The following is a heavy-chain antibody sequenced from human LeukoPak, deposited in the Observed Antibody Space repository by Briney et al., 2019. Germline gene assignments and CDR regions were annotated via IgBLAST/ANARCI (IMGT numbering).Heavy chain of an antibody. V-gene: IGHV3-23*01. D-gene: IGHD3-3*01. J-gene: IGHJ4*02. Sequence: GGSLRLSCAASGFTFSYNAMAWVRQAPGKGLEWVSAISGSGGSTYYADSVKGRFTISRDNSKNTLYLQMNSLRAEDTAVYYCANGGYDFWSGFDYWGQGTLVTVSS. CDR1: GFTFSYNA. CDR2: ISGSGGST. CDR3: ANGGYDFWSGFDY.